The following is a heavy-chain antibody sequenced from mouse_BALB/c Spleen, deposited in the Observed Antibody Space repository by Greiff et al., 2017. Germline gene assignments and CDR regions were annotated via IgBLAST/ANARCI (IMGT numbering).Heavy chain of an antibody. CDR1: GDSITSGY. CDR2: ISYSGST. J-gene: IGHJ2*01. Sequence: EVKLMESGPSLVKPSQTLSLTCSVTGDSITSGYWNWIRKFPGNKLEYMGYISYSGSTYYNPSLKSRISITRDTSKNQYYLQLNSVTTEDTATYYCARYEGYGSSLDYWGQGTTLTVSS. V-gene: IGHV3-8*02. CDR3: ARYEGYGSSLDY. D-gene: IGHD1-1*01.